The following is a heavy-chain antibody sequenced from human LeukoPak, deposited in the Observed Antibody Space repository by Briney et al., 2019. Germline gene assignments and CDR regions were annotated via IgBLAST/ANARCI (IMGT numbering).Heavy chain of an antibody. CDR3: AGHIQLAFRVSRLGWSDP. CDR2: IYYSGST. CDR1: GGSISSSSYY. D-gene: IGHD3-3*02. Sequence: SETLSLTCTVSGGSISSSSYYWGWIRQPPGKGLEWIGSIYYSGSTYYNPSLKSRVTISVDTSKNQFSLKLSSVTAADTAVYYCAGHIQLAFRVSRLGWSDPWGQGTLVTVSS. V-gene: IGHV4-39*01. J-gene: IGHJ5*02.